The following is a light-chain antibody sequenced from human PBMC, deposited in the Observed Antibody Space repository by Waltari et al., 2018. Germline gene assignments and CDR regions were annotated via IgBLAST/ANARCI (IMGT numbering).Light chain of an antibody. V-gene: IGKV1-39*01. CDR2: AAS. Sequence: DIQMTQSPSSLSASVGDRVIIPCRASQSISSYLNWYQQKPGKAPKLLIYAASTLQSGVPSRFSGSGSGTDFTLTISSLQPEDFATYYCQQTYIYPLTFGGGTKVEIK. CDR1: QSISSY. J-gene: IGKJ4*01. CDR3: QQTYIYPLT.